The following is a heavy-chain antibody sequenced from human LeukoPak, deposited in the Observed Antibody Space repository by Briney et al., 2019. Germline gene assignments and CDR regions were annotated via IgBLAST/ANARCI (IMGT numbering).Heavy chain of an antibody. D-gene: IGHD3-10*01. CDR3: ARDAPYYYGSGSYYIFDY. V-gene: IGHV3-30*03. J-gene: IGHJ4*02. CDR2: ISYDGSNK. Sequence: PGRSLRLSCAASGFTFSSYGMHWVRQAPGKGLEWVAVISYDGSNKYYADSVKGRFTISRDNSKNTLYLQMNSLRAEDTAVYYCARDAPYYYGSGSYYIFDYWGQGTLVTVSS. CDR1: GFTFSSYG.